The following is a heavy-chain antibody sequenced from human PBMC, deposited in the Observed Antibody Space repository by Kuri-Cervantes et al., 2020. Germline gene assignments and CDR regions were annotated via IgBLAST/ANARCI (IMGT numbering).Heavy chain of an antibody. D-gene: IGHD5-24*01. CDR3: ARDAEMATIDGAEGPNWFDP. Sequence: ASVKVSCKTSGYNFNIYGIIWVRQAPGQGLEWMGWINDHNGDSKFAQKFQDRVIMTIDTSTSTAYMELRSLRSEDTAVYYCARDAEMATIDGAEGPNWFDPWGQGTLVTVSS. J-gene: IGHJ5*02. CDR1: GYNFNIYG. V-gene: IGHV1-18*01. CDR2: INDHNGDS.